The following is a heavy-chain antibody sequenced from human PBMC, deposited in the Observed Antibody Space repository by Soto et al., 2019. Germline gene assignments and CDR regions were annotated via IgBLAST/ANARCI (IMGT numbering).Heavy chain of an antibody. CDR1: GFTFSSYA. CDR3: AKKMSNYYYYYMDV. V-gene: IGHV3-23*01. Sequence: EVQLLESGGGLVQPGGSQRLSCAASGFTFSSYAMSWVRQAPGKGLEWVSAISGSGGSTYYADSVKGRFTISRDNSKNTLYLQMNSLRAEDTAVYYCAKKMSNYYYYYMDVWGKGTTVTVSS. CDR2: ISGSGGST. J-gene: IGHJ6*03.